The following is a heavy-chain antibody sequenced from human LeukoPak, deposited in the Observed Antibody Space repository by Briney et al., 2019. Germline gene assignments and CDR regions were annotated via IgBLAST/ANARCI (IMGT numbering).Heavy chain of an antibody. CDR1: GVSISSGGYY. CDR3: ARVKPYGSGSYYKIGYYYYMDV. J-gene: IGHJ6*03. V-gene: IGHV4-31*03. CDR2: IYYNGNT. Sequence: PSETLSLTCTVSGVSISSGGYYWTWIRQHPGKGLEWIGFIYYNGNTFYNPSLKSRVTISVDTSKNQFSLKLTSVTAADTAVYYCARVKPYGSGSYYKIGYYYYMDVWGKGTTVTVSS. D-gene: IGHD3-10*01.